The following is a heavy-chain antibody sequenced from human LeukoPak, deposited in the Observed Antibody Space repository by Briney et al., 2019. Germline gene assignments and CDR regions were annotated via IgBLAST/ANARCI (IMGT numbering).Heavy chain of an antibody. D-gene: IGHD3-16*02. J-gene: IGHJ4*02. CDR3: AKERIDYVWGSYRLDY. Sequence: GGSLRLSCAGSGFTFSSHAMTWVRQAPGKGLEWVSAIGGSGGSTYYADSVKGRFTISRDNSKNTLYLQMNSLRAEDTAVYYCAKERIDYVWGSYRLDYWGQGTLVTVSS. CDR2: IGGSGGST. CDR1: GFTFSSHA. V-gene: IGHV3-23*01.